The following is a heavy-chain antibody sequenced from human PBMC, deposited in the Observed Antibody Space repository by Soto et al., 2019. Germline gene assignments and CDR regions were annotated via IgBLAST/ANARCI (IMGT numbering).Heavy chain of an antibody. Sequence: ASVKVSCKASGYTFTSYGISWVRQAPGQGLEXMGWXXXYXGXTXYXXXXQGRVTMTTDTSTSTAYMELRGLRSDDTAVYYCAMPSTVGGSFDIWGQGTMVTVSS. D-gene: IGHD2-8*02. CDR2: XXXYXGXT. V-gene: IGHV1-18*01. CDR1: GYTFTSYG. CDR3: AMPSTVGGSFDI. J-gene: IGHJ3*02.